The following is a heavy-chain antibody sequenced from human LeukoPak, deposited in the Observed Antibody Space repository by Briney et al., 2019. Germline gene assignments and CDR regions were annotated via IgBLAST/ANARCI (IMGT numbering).Heavy chain of an antibody. Sequence: GGSLRLSCAASGFTFSDYAMNWVRQAPGKGLEWVSGISGSGDSTYYADSVKGRFTISRDNSKNTLYLQLNSLRAEDTAVYYCAKDPHARIVAAVLQWGQGTLVTVSS. CDR1: GFTFSDYA. CDR3: AKDPHARIVAAVLQ. D-gene: IGHD6-13*01. J-gene: IGHJ4*02. V-gene: IGHV3-23*01. CDR2: ISGSGDST.